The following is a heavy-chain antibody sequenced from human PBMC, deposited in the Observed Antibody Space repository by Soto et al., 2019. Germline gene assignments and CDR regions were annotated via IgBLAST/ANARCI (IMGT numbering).Heavy chain of an antibody. V-gene: IGHV1-18*01. CDR1: GYTFTSYG. CDR2: ISAYNGNT. D-gene: IGHD6-6*01. CDR3: ARVSSSADYYYYGMDV. Sequence: GASVKVSCKASGYTFTSYGISWVRQAPGQGLEWMGWISAYNGNTNYAQKLQGRVTMTTDTSTSTAYMELRSLRSDDTAVYYCARVSSSADYYYYGMDVWGQGATVTVSS. J-gene: IGHJ6*02.